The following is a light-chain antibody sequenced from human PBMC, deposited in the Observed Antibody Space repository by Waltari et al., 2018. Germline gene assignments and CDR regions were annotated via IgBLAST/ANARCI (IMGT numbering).Light chain of an antibody. CDR2: VNSDGSY. Sequence: QLILTQSPSASASLGASVKLTCTLSSGHSNYAIAWLQRQPEKGPRYLMKVNSDGSYIKGDGIPDRFSGSSSGADRYLTIPSLQSEDEADYYCETGGFGIWRFGGGTKLTVL. CDR3: ETGGFGIWR. CDR1: SGHSNYA. J-gene: IGLJ2*01. V-gene: IGLV4-69*01.